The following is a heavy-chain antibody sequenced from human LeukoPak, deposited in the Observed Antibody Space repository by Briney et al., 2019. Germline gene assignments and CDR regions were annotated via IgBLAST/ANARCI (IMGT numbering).Heavy chain of an antibody. CDR1: GGSISSYY. CDR2: IYTSGST. CDR3: ASQDIVVVSTSAEYFQH. D-gene: IGHD2-2*01. V-gene: IGHV4-4*07. J-gene: IGHJ1*01. Sequence: PSETLSLACTLDGGSISSYYWSWIRQPAGKGLEWIGRIYTSGSTNYNPSLKCRVTMSVDTSKNQFSLKLSSVTAADTAVYYCASQDIVVVSTSAEYFQHWGQGTLVTVSS.